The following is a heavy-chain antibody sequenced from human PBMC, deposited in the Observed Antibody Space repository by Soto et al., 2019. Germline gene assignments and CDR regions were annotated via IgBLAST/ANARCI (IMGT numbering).Heavy chain of an antibody. CDR1: GFSLNSSAVG. V-gene: IGHV2-5*02. J-gene: IGHJ4*02. Sequence: QITLKESGPALVKPTQTLTLTCTVSGFSLNSSAVGVGWIRQPPGKALEWLALIYWDDDKRYSPSLKSRLTITKDTSKNQVVLTMTNMDPVDTATYYCAHRRSGWDYWGQGTLVTVSS. D-gene: IGHD3-10*01. CDR2: IYWDDDK. CDR3: AHRRSGWDY.